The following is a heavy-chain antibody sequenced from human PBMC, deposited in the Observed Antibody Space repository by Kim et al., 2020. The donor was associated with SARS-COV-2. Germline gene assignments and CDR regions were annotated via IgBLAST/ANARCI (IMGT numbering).Heavy chain of an antibody. Sequence: GGSLRLSCAASGFTFSSYAMSWVRQAPGKGLEWVSAISGSGGSTYYDDSVKGRFTISRDNSKNTLYLQMNRLRAEHTAVYYCAKARSYGLFDYWGQGTLVTVSS. J-gene: IGHJ4*02. V-gene: IGHV3-23*01. CDR1: GFTFSSYA. CDR3: AKARSYGLFDY. CDR2: ISGSGGST. D-gene: IGHD5-18*01.